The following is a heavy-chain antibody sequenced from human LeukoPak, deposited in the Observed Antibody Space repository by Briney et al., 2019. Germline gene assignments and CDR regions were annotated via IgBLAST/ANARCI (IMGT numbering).Heavy chain of an antibody. D-gene: IGHD5-18*01. V-gene: IGHV4-34*01. J-gene: IGHJ4*02. CDR1: GGSFSGYY. Sequence: SETLSLTCAVYGGSFSGYYWSWIRQPPGKGLEWIGEINHSGSTNYNPSLKSRVTISVDTSKNQFSLKLSSVTAADTAVYYCASMDTAMVFDYWGQGTWSPSPQ. CDR2: INHSGST. CDR3: ASMDTAMVFDY.